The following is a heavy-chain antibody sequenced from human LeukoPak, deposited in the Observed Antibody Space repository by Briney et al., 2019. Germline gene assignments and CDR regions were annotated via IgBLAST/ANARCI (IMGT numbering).Heavy chain of an antibody. J-gene: IGHJ5*02. D-gene: IGHD2-2*01. V-gene: IGHV4-34*01. CDR1: GWSFNDYY. CDR2: TNARGDT. Sequence: SETLSLTCAVYGWSFNDYYWNWIRQPPGKGLEWIGETNARGDTNFNPSLKSRVTISVDTSKSQFSMRLTSMIAADTAVYYCARGQVPAARGYNWFDPWGQGTLVTVSS. CDR3: ARGQVPAARGYNWFDP.